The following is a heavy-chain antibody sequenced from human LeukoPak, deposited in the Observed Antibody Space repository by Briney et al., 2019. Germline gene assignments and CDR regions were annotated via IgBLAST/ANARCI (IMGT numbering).Heavy chain of an antibody. CDR2: ISYDGSNK. CDR3: AKDYRSHQLLSTWFDP. V-gene: IGHV3-30*04. Sequence: SGRSLRLSCAASGFTFSSYAMHWVRQAPGKGLEWVAVISYDGSNKYYADSVKGRFTISRDNSKDTLYLQMNSLRAEDTAVYYCAKDYRSHQLLSTWFDPWGQGTLVTVSS. D-gene: IGHD2-2*01. J-gene: IGHJ5*02. CDR1: GFTFSSYA.